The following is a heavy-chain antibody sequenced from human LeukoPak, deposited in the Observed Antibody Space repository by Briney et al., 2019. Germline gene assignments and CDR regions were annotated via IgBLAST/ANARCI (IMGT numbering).Heavy chain of an antibody. J-gene: IGHJ4*02. Sequence: ASVKVSCMASGYTLTRYDINWVRQATAQGLEWMGWMNPNRGNTGYAQKLQGRVTMTRKISISTAYMELSSLRSEDTAVYYCARGFWICDSSGYCDYWGQGTLVTVSS. CDR3: ARGFWICDSSGYCDY. D-gene: IGHD3-22*01. V-gene: IGHV1-8*01. CDR1: GYTLTRYD. CDR2: MNPNRGNT.